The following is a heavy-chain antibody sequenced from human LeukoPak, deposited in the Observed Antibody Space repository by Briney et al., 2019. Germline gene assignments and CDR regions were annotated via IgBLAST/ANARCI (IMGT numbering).Heavy chain of an antibody. CDR2: IKKDGSEK. CDR3: ARDLSGIAGYTYGRGIDY. V-gene: IGHV3-7*01. D-gene: IGHD5-18*01. CDR1: GFTFSSHW. J-gene: IGHJ4*02. Sequence: GGSLRLSCAASGFTFSSHWMSWVRQAPGKGLEWVANIKKDGSEKYYVDAVRGRFTISRDNAKTSLYLQMNSLRAEDTAVYYCARDLSGIAGYTYGRGIDYWGQGTLVTVSS.